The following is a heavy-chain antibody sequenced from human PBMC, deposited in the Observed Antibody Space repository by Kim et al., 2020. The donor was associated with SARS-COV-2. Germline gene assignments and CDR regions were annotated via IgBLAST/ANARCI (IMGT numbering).Heavy chain of an antibody. V-gene: IGHV3-23*01. Sequence: VKGRFTISRDNSKNTLYLQMNSLRAEDTAVYYCAKVWDVYSSGWYYAFDIWGQGTMVTVSS. CDR3: AKVWDVYSSGWYYAFDI. J-gene: IGHJ3*02. D-gene: IGHD6-19*01.